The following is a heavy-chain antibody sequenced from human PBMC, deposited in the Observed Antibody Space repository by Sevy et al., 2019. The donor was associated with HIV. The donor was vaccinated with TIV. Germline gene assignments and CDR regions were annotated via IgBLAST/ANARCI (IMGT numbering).Heavy chain of an antibody. CDR1: GFSFISYV. CDR2: ISSSGGST. Sequence: GGSLRLSCAASGFSFISYVMTWVRQAPGKGLEWVSTISSSGGSTYYADSVKGRFTISRDNSKNTLYLQMNSLRAEDTAVYYCAKLPLPDTVTTFYGMDVWGQGTTVTVSS. V-gene: IGHV3-23*01. CDR3: AKLPLPDTVTTFYGMDV. D-gene: IGHD4-17*01. J-gene: IGHJ6*02.